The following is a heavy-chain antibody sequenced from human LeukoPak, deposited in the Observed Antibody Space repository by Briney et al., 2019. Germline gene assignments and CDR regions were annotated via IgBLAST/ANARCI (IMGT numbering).Heavy chain of an antibody. J-gene: IGHJ4*02. V-gene: IGHV3-15*01. CDR1: GFTFSDAW. Sequence: GGSLRLSCVASGFTFSDAWMSWVRQAPGKGLEWVGRIKSKIDGGTIDYGAPVKGRFTTSRDDSRNTLYLRMNSLKTEDTAVYYCTTRRQDGCWGQGTLVTVS. CDR3: TTRRQDGC. D-gene: IGHD6-25*01. CDR2: IKSKIDGGTI.